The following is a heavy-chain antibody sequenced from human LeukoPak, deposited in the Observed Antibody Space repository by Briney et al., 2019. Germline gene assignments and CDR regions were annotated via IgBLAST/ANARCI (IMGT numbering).Heavy chain of an antibody. Sequence: GGSLRLSCAASGFTFSSYAMSWVRQAPGKGLEWVAVISYDGSNKYYADSVKGRFTISRDNSKNTLYLQMNSLRAEDTAVYYCARDDLGATAMVLVRHYWGQGTLVTVSS. V-gene: IGHV3-30*01. D-gene: IGHD5-18*01. CDR2: ISYDGSNK. CDR1: GFTFSSYA. J-gene: IGHJ4*02. CDR3: ARDDLGATAMVLVRHY.